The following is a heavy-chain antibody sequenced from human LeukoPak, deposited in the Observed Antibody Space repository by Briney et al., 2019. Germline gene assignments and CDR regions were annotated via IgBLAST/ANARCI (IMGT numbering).Heavy chain of an antibody. V-gene: IGHV3-23*01. J-gene: IGHJ4*02. CDR1: GFTLSSYA. CDR3: AKGWNLAAAGRFDY. CDR2: ISGSGGST. Sequence: GGSLRLSCAASGFTLSSYAMSWVRQAPGKGLEWVSAISGSGGSTYYADSVKGRFTISRDNSKNTLYLQMNRLRGEDAAVYYCAKGWNLAAAGRFDYWGQGTLVTVSS. D-gene: IGHD6-13*01.